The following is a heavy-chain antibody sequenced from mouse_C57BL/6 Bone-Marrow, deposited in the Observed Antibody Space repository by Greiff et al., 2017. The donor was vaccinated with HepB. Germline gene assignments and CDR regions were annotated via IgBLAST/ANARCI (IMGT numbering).Heavy chain of an antibody. V-gene: IGHV5-17*01. Sequence: DVKLVESGGGLVKPGGSLKLSCAASGFTFSDYGMHWVRQAPEKGLEWVAYISSGSSTIYYADTVKGRFTISRDNAKNTLFLQMTSLRSEDTAMYYCAKENYSNYDWFAYWGQGTLVTVSA. J-gene: IGHJ3*01. CDR3: AKENYSNYDWFAY. CDR2: ISSGSSTI. CDR1: GFTFSDYG. D-gene: IGHD2-5*01.